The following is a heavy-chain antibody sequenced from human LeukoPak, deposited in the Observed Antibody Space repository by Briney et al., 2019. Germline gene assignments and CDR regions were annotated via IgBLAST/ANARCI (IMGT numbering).Heavy chain of an antibody. D-gene: IGHD4-23*01. J-gene: IGHJ4*02. CDR3: ARDPHYGGNFDY. Sequence: SETLSLTCAVYGGSFSGYHWSWIRQPPGKGLEWIGSIYYSGSTYYNPSLKGRVTISVDTSKNQFSLKLSSVTAADTAVYYCARDPHYGGNFDYWGQGTLVTVSS. CDR1: GGSFSGYH. V-gene: IGHV4-34*01. CDR2: IYYSGST.